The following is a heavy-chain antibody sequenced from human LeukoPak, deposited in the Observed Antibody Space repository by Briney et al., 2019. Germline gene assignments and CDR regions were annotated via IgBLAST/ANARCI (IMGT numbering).Heavy chain of an antibody. J-gene: IGHJ6*02. Sequence: ASVKVSCKASGYTFTSYGISWVRQAPGQGLEWMGWINTDKGDKKYAQNLQGRVTLTTGTSTSTAYMDLRSMRSDDTAVYYCARAGLSRYFDWSSPSGYYYGMDVWGQGTTVTVSS. V-gene: IGHV1-18*01. D-gene: IGHD3-9*01. CDR2: INTDKGDK. CDR3: ARAGLSRYFDWSSPSGYYYGMDV. CDR1: GYTFTSYG.